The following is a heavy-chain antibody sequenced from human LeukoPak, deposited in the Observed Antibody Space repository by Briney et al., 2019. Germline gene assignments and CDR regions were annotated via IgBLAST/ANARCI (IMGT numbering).Heavy chain of an antibody. J-gene: IGHJ4*02. D-gene: IGHD1-7*01. CDR1: GFTFSRYS. CDR3: ARDRDWNSGFDY. CDR2: ISISSNYI. Sequence: PGGSLRLSCAASGFTFSRYSMNWVHQAPGKGLEWVSSISISSNYIYYADSVKGRFTISRDNARNSLYLQMNSLRAEDTAVYYCARDRDWNSGFDYWGQGTLVTVSS. V-gene: IGHV3-21*01.